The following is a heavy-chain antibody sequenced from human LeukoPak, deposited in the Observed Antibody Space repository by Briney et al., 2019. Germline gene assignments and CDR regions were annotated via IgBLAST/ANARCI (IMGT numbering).Heavy chain of an antibody. Sequence: SETLSLTCTVSGGSINNGGYYWSWIRQHPRKGLEWIGYIYYSGSSYYNPSLRSRVTISVDTSKNHFSLKLSSVTAADTAVYYCARNRDGYNSFDYWGQGTLVTVSS. D-gene: IGHD5-24*01. CDR2: IYYSGSS. CDR1: GGSINNGGYY. CDR3: ARNRDGYNSFDY. J-gene: IGHJ4*02. V-gene: IGHV4-31*03.